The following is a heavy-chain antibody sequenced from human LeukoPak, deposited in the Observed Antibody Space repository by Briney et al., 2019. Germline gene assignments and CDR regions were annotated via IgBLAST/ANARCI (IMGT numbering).Heavy chain of an antibody. D-gene: IGHD3-22*01. V-gene: IGHV4-34*01. CDR1: GGSFSGYY. Sequence: PSETLSLTCAVYGGSFSGYYWSWIRQPPGKGLEWIGEINHSGSTNYNPSLKSRVTISVDTSKNQFSLKLSSVTAADTAVYYCASDQTYDSSGLRNWGQGTMVTVSS. CDR2: INHSGST. J-gene: IGHJ3*01. CDR3: ASDQTYDSSGLRN.